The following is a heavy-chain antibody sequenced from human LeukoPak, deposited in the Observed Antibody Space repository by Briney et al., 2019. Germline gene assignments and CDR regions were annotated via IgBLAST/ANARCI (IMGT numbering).Heavy chain of an antibody. D-gene: IGHD6-25*01. CDR3: AKDVHREGVAAIDY. V-gene: IGHV3-9*03. CDR1: GSTFDDYA. Sequence: GGSRRLSCAASGSTFDDYAIHWVRQAPGKGLEWVSGISRNSGRIGYADSVKGRFTISRDNAKNSLYLQMNSLRAEDMALYYCAKDVHREGVAAIDYWGQGNLVTVSS. CDR2: ISRNSGRI. J-gene: IGHJ4*02.